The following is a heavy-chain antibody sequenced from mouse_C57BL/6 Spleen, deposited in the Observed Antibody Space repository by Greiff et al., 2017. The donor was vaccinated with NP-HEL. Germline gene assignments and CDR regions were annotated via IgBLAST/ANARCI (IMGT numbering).Heavy chain of an antibody. CDR1: GFTFSSYA. D-gene: IGHD2-4*01. J-gene: IGHJ3*01. V-gene: IGHV5-4*01. CDR2: ISDGGSYT. Sequence: EVKLVESGGGLVKPGGSLKLSCAASGFTFSSYAMSWVRQTPEKRLEWVATISDGGSYTYYPDNVKGRFTISRDNAKNNLYLQMSHLKSEDTAMYYCARDGRDYDSAWFADWGQGTLVTVSA. CDR3: ARDGRDYDSAWFAD.